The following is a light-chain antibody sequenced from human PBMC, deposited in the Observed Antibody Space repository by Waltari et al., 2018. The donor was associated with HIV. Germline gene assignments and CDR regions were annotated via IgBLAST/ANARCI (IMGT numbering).Light chain of an antibody. CDR3: QQYNSYSWT. CDR1: QSISSW. J-gene: IGKJ1*01. V-gene: IGKV1-5*03. CDR2: KAS. Sequence: DIQMTQSPSTLSASVGDRVTITCRASQSISSWLAWYQQKSGKAPKLLIYKASSLKSGVPSRFSGSGSGTEFTLTINSLQPDDFATYYCQQYNSYSWTLGQGTKVEIK.